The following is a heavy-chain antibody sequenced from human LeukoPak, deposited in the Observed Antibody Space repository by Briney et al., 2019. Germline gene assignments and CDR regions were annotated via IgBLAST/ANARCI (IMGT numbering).Heavy chain of an antibody. D-gene: IGHD4-17*01. CDR3: ASYYGDPAFDY. Sequence: GGSLRLSCAASGFTFSSYSMNWVRQAPGKGLEWVSYISSTSNTIYYADSVKGRFTISRDNAKNSLYLQMNSLRAEDTAVYYCASYYGDPAFDYWGQGTLVTVSS. CDR2: ISSTSNTI. V-gene: IGHV3-48*01. J-gene: IGHJ4*02. CDR1: GFTFSSYS.